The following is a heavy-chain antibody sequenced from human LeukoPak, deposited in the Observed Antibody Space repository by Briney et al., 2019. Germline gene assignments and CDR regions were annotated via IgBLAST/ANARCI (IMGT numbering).Heavy chain of an antibody. CDR1: GGSFSGYY. Sequence: SETLSLTCAVYGGSFSGYYWSWIRQPPGKGLEWIGEINHSRSTNYNPSLKSRVTISVDTSKNQFSLKLSSVTAADTAVYYCARIEAGYDYGDYFFDYWGQGTLVTVSS. V-gene: IGHV4-34*01. CDR2: INHSRST. J-gene: IGHJ4*02. D-gene: IGHD4-17*01. CDR3: ARIEAGYDYGDYFFDY.